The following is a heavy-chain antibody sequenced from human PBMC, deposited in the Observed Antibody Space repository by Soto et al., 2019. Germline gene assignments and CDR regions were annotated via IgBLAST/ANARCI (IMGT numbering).Heavy chain of an antibody. J-gene: IGHJ5*02. CDR1: GYTFTSYG. D-gene: IGHD2-15*01. CDR3: ARDIVVVVAATEWFDP. Sequence: QVQLVQSGAEVKKPGASVKVSCKASGYTFTSYGISWVRQAPGQGLEWMGWISAYSGGTNYAQKFQGRVTMTRDTSISTAYMELSRLRSDDTAVYYCARDIVVVVAATEWFDPWGQGTLVTVSS. V-gene: IGHV1-18*04. CDR2: ISAYSGGT.